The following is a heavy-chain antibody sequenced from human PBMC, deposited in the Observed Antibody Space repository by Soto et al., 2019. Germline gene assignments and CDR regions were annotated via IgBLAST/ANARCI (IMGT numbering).Heavy chain of an antibody. CDR1: GFSLSTSGVG. J-gene: IGHJ5*02. CDR2: IYWDDDK. CDR3: AHIPNYYQYDWFDP. Sequence: SGPTLVNPTQTLTLTCTFSGFSLSTSGVGVGWIRQPPGKALECLALIYWDDDKRYSPSLQSRLSITKDTSKNQVVLTMTNVDPVDTATYYCAHIPNYYQYDWFDPWGQGTLVTVSS. V-gene: IGHV2-5*02. D-gene: IGHD3-16*01.